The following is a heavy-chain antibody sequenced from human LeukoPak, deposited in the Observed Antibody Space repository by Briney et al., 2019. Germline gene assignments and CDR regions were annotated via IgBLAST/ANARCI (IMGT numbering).Heavy chain of an antibody. V-gene: IGHV3-21*01. J-gene: IGHJ6*02. Sequence: GGSLRLSCAASGLTFSSYSMNWVRQAPGKGLEWVSSISSSSRYIYYADSVKGRSTISRDNAKNSLYLQMNSLRAEDTAVYYCARDLYDYDSSGYPRGMDVWGQGTTVTVSS. CDR2: ISSSSRYI. CDR1: GLTFSSYS. D-gene: IGHD3-22*01. CDR3: ARDLYDYDSSGYPRGMDV.